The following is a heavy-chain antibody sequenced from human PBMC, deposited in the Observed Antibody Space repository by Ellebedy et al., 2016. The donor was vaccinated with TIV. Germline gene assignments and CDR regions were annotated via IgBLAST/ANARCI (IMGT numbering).Heavy chain of an antibody. Sequence: GESLKISXSASGFNFDIYAMHWVRQAPGRGLEYVSALSSNGDTTYYADSVKGRFTISRDNSKNTVYLQMSSLRPEDTAVYYCVRAVCSGGDCYFRGSTWFDPWGQGTRVTVSS. CDR1: GFNFDIYA. V-gene: IGHV3-64D*06. CDR3: VRAVCSGGDCYFRGSTWFDP. J-gene: IGHJ5*02. D-gene: IGHD2-15*01. CDR2: LSSNGDTT.